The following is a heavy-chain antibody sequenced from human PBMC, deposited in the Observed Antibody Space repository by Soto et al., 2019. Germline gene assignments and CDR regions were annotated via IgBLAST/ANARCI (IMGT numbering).Heavy chain of an antibody. CDR2: ISGSGGST. J-gene: IGHJ4*02. CDR1: GFTFSSYA. D-gene: IGHD2-15*01. CDR3: AKVSPIDMAYKNLYTPLGLFFFDY. Sequence: QPGGSLRLSCAASGFTFSSYAMSWVRQAPGKGLEWVSAISGSGGSTYYADSVKGRFTISRDNSKNTLYLQMNSLRAEDTAVYYCAKVSPIDMAYKNLYTPLGLFFFDYWGQGTLVTISS. V-gene: IGHV3-23*01.